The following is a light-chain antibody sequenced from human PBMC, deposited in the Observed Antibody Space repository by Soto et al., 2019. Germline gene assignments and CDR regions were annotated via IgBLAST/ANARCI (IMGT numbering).Light chain of an antibody. J-gene: IGLJ1*01. Sequence: QSALTQPASVSGSPGQSITISCTGASTDVDGYDYVSWYQQHPGQAPKLMIYDVNNRPSGVSYRFSGSKSGDTASPTISGLQAEDDADYYCSSSTSSAPIYVFGTGTKVTVL. CDR2: DVN. V-gene: IGLV2-14*03. CDR1: STDVDGYDY. CDR3: SSSTSSAPIYV.